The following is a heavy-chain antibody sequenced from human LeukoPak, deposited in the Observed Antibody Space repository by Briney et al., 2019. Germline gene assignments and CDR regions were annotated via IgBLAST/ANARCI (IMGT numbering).Heavy chain of an antibody. J-gene: IGHJ4*02. Sequence: GGSLRLSCVVSGFTFNRCWMNWVRQAPGKGLEWVAAISGSGGSAYYADSVKGRFTISRDNFKNTLYLQMNSLRADDTAVYYCARHKENYGDSCLDDDWGQGTLVTVSS. CDR3: ARHKENYGDSCLDDD. CDR2: ISGSGGSA. D-gene: IGHD4-17*01. V-gene: IGHV3-23*01. CDR1: GFTFNRCW.